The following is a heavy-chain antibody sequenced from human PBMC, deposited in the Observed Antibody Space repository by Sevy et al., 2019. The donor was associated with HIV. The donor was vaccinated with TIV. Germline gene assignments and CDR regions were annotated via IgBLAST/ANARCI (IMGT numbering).Heavy chain of an antibody. D-gene: IGHD3-10*01. V-gene: IGHV3-13*01. CDR1: GFTFSSYD. CDR2: IGIAGDT. J-gene: IGHJ5*02. Sequence: GESLKISCAASGFTFSSYDMHWVRQVTGQGLEWVSGIGIAGDTYYPGSVKGRFTISRENAKNSLDLQMNSLTAGDTAVYYCVRGNNLGELGYWFDPWGQGTLVTVSS. CDR3: VRGNNLGELGYWFDP.